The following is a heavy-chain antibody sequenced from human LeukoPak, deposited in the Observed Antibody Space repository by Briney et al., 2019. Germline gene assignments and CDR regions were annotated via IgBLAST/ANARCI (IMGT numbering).Heavy chain of an antibody. CDR2: INHSGST. CDR3: ARGRAMVRGVPHRRKNWFDP. J-gene: IGHJ5*02. CDR1: GGSFSGYY. Sequence: EASETLSLTCAVYGGSFSGYYWSWIRQPPGKGLEWIGEINHSGSTNYNPSLKSRVTISVDTSKNQFSLKLSSVTAADTAVYYCARGRAMVRGVPHRRKNWFDPWGQGTLVTVSS. D-gene: IGHD3-10*01. V-gene: IGHV4-34*01.